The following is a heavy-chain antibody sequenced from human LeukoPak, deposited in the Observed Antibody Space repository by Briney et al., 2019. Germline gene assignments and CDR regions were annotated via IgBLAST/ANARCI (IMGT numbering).Heavy chain of an antibody. D-gene: IGHD5-24*01. CDR3: ARETGWATAD. V-gene: IGHV4-34*01. CDR1: GFTFSHYG. CDR2: INHSGST. J-gene: IGHJ4*02. Sequence: GTLRLSCAASGFTFSHYGMNWVRQAPGKGLEWIGEINHSGSTNYNPSLKSRVTISVDTSKNQFSLKLSSVTAADTAVYYCARETGWATADWGQGTLVTVSS.